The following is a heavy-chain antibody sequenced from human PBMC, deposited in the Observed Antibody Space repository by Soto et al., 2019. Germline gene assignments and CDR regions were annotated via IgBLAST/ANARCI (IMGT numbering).Heavy chain of an antibody. V-gene: IGHV4-39*01. CDR1: GGSISSYY. J-gene: IGHJ1*01. D-gene: IGHD6-13*01. Sequence: SETLSLTCTVSGGSISSYYWXWIRQPPGKGLEWIGSIYYSGSTYYNPSLKSRVTISVDTSKNQFSLKLSSVTAADTAVYYCARRQSSSWYGLWGQGTLVTSPQ. CDR3: ARRQSSSWYGL. CDR2: IYYSGST.